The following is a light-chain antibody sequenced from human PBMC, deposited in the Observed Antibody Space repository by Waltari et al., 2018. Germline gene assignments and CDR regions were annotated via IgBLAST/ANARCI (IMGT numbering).Light chain of an antibody. Sequence: SYELTQPPSVSVSPGQTASITSSGDKLGDKYACWYQQKPGQSPVLVIYQDSKRPSGIPERVSGSNSGNTAPLTISGAHAMDEADYYCQAWDSSYVVFGGGTKLTVL. CDR2: QDS. CDR3: QAWDSSYVV. CDR1: KLGDKY. J-gene: IGLJ2*01. V-gene: IGLV3-1*01.